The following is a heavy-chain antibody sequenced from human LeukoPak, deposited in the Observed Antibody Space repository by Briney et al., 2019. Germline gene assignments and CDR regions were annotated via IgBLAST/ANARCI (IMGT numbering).Heavy chain of an antibody. Sequence: ASVKVSCKASGYNFINYGISWVRQAPGQGLDGMGWISVYNGHTNYAQKLQGRVTMTTDTSKSTAYMELRSLRSDDTAVYYCARVKEWELLTAHYYYMDVWGKGTTVTIS. D-gene: IGHD1-26*01. J-gene: IGHJ6*03. CDR2: ISVYNGHT. CDR1: GYNFINYG. V-gene: IGHV1-18*04. CDR3: ARVKEWELLTAHYYYMDV.